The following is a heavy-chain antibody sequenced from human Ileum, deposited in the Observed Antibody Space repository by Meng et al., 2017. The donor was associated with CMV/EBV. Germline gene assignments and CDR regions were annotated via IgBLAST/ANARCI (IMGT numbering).Heavy chain of an antibody. CDR3: AKRRMIFGVVIKDYLDS. CDR1: GFNFNNYG. J-gene: IGHJ4*02. V-gene: IGHV3-30*02. Sequence: GESLKISCAASGFNFNNYGMHWVRQVPGKGLEWVAFIRHDGSNQNYADSVKGRFTISRDNWKNTLYLEMNSLRAEDTALYYCAKRRMIFGVVIKDYLDSWGQGTLVTVSS. CDR2: IRHDGSNQ. D-gene: IGHD3-3*01.